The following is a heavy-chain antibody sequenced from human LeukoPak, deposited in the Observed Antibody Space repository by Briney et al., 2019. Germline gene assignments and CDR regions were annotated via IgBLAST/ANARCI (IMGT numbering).Heavy chain of an antibody. CDR3: ARDRIMITFGGVVVSGAFDI. V-gene: IGHV4-38-2*02. CDR2: IYHSGST. Sequence: SETLSLTCTVSGGSISSGYYWGWIRQPPGKGLEWIGSIYHSGSTYYNPSLKSRVTISVDTSKNQFSLKLSSVTAADTAVYYCARDRIMITFGGVVVSGAFDIWGQGTMVTVSS. CDR1: GGSISSGYY. D-gene: IGHD3-16*02. J-gene: IGHJ3*02.